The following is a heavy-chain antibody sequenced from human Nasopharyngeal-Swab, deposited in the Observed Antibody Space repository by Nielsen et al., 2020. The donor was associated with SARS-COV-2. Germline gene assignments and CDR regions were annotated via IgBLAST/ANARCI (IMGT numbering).Heavy chain of an antibody. Sequence: REAPGKGLEWIGEINHSGSTNHNPSLKSRVTISVDTSKNQFSLKLSSVTAADTAVYYCAGRPDYGDYTGGFDYWGQGTLVTVSS. V-gene: IGHV4-34*01. J-gene: IGHJ4*02. D-gene: IGHD4-17*01. CDR2: INHSGST. CDR3: AGRPDYGDYTGGFDY.